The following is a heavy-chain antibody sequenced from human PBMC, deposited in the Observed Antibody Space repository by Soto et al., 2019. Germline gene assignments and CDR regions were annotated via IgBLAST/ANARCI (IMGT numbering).Heavy chain of an antibody. J-gene: IGHJ4*02. CDR2: IVNHGGRK. V-gene: IGHV3-33*01. Sequence: QVQLVESGGGVVQPGTSLRLSCAASGFLFSRFGMHWVRQAPGKGLEWVAVIVNHGGRKDYADSVRGRFTISRDNSRNPLFLEMRSLRVEDTAICSCARDDEYDDNGLDYWGQGTLVTVSS. CDR3: ARDDEYDDNGLDY. D-gene: IGHD1-1*01. CDR1: GFLFSRFG.